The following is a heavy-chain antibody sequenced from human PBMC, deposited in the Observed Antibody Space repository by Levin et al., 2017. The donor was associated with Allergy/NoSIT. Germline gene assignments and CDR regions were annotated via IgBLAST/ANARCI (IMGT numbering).Heavy chain of an antibody. J-gene: IGHJ4*02. CDR2: ISSDGSNK. CDR1: GFTFSSYP. D-gene: IGHD6-19*01. V-gene: IGHV3-30-3*01. Sequence: GESLKISCAASGFTFSSYPMHWVRQAPGKGLEWVTVISSDGSNKYYADSVKGRFTISRDNSKNTLYLEVNSLRAEDTAVYYCARDRRYSSAWYGLYFDYWGQGSLVTVSS. CDR3: ARDRRYSSAWYGLYFDY.